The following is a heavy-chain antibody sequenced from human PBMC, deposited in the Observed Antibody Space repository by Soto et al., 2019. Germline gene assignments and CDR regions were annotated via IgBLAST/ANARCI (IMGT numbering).Heavy chain of an antibody. CDR1: GFTFSNYA. Sequence: PGGSLRLSCAASGFTFSNYAMHWVRQAPGKGLEWVAVISYDGNNKYYADSVKGRFTMSRDNSKNTLSLQMNSLRAEDAAVYYCARALENYYGSGVTWFDPRGQGTLVTVSS. CDR3: ARALENYYGSGVTWFDP. V-gene: IGHV3-30-3*01. D-gene: IGHD3-10*01. J-gene: IGHJ5*02. CDR2: ISYDGNNK.